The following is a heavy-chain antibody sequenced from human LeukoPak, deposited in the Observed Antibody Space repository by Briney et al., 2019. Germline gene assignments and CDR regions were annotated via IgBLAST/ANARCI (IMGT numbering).Heavy chain of an antibody. D-gene: IGHD2-8*01. Sequence: PGGSLRLSCAASGFTFTDYYMSWIRQAPGKGLEYLSYISPNGLDIAYTDSVQGRFTISRDNADNSLHLQMNSLRAEDTAVCYCAKMARPLDYWGLGTLVTVSS. CDR3: AKMARPLDY. V-gene: IGHV3-11*04. CDR1: GFTFTDYY. CDR2: ISPNGLDI. J-gene: IGHJ4*02.